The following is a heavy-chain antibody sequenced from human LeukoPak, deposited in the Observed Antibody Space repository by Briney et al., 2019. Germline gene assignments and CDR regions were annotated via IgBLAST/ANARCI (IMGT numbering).Heavy chain of an antibody. Sequence: PSETLSLTCTVPDGSISSYYWNWIRQPAGKGLEWLGRIYTSGTTNYNPSLKTRVTISLDKSKNQFSLKLSSVTAADTAVYYCARSLKMTYSWLDPWGQGAQVTVSS. CDR2: IYTSGTT. J-gene: IGHJ5*02. CDR3: ARSLKMTYSWLDP. V-gene: IGHV4-4*07. CDR1: DGSISSYY. D-gene: IGHD4-11*01.